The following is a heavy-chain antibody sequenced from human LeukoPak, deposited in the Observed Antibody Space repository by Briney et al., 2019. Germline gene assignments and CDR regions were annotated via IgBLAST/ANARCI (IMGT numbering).Heavy chain of an antibody. CDR2: IYYSGST. D-gene: IGHD3-16*01. V-gene: IGHV4-59*01. Sequence: MASETLSLTCTVSGGSITSYYWSWIRQPPGKGLEWIGYIYYSGSTNYNPSLKSRVTISVDTSKNQFSLKLSSVTAADTAVYYCARDLGDGYFDYWGQGTLVTVSS. CDR1: GGSITSYY. J-gene: IGHJ4*02. CDR3: ARDLGDGYFDY.